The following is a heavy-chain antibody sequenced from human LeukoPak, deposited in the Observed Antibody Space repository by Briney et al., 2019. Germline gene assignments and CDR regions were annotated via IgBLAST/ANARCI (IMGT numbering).Heavy chain of an antibody. J-gene: IGHJ4*02. CDR1: GFTFSSYA. V-gene: IGHV3-23*01. D-gene: IGHD5-18*01. CDR3: AKEIARGYSYGVFDY. CDR2: ISGSGGST. Sequence: GGSLRLSYAASGFTFSSYAMSWVRQAPGKGLEWVSAISGSGGSTYYADSVKGRFTISRDNSKNTLYLQMNSLRAEDTAVYYCAKEIARGYSYGVFDYWGQGTLVTVSS.